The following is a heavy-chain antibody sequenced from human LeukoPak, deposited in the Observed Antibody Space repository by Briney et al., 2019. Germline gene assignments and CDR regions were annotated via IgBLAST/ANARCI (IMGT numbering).Heavy chain of an antibody. J-gene: IGHJ4*02. CDR3: ARVAYSGGWGVFDY. D-gene: IGHD6-19*01. V-gene: IGHV1-18*01. CDR2: ISGYNGNT. CDR1: GYTFTSYG. Sequence: ASVKVSCKASGYTFTSYGISWVRQAPGQGLEWMGWISGYNGNTDYAQKLRYRLTMTTDTSTSTAYMELRSLRSDDTAVYYCARVAYSGGWGVFDYWGQGTLVTVSS.